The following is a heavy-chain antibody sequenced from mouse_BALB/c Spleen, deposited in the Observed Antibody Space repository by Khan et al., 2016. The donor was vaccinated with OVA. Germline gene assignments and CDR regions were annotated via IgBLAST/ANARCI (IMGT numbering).Heavy chain of an antibody. Sequence: EVQVVESGGGLVQPGGSLKLSCAASGFTFSSYGMSWVRQTPDKRLELVATINSNGGSTYYPDSVKGRFTIPRDNAKNTLYLQMSSLKSEDTAMYYGARMARTINWGQGTTLTVSS. CDR1: GFTFSSYG. V-gene: IGHV5-6-3*01. CDR2: INSNGGST. CDR3: ARMARTIN. J-gene: IGHJ2*01.